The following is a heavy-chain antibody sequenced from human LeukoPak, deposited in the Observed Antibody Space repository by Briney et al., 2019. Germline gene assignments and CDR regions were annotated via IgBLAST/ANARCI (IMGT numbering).Heavy chain of an antibody. J-gene: IGHJ3*02. CDR1: GFTFSSYA. CDR2: ISYDGSNK. Sequence: GRSLRLSCAASGFTFSSYAMHWVRQAPGKGLEWVAVISYDGSNKYYADSVKGRFTISRDNSKNTLYLQMNSLRAEDTAVYYCARGGLGACDIWGQGTMVTVSS. CDR3: ARGGLGACDI. V-gene: IGHV3-30-3*01.